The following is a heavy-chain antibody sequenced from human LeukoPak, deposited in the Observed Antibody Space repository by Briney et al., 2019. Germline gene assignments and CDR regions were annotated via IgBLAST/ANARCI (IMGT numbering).Heavy chain of an antibody. Sequence: SETLSLTCTVSGGSISSSSYYWGWLRQPPGKGLEWIGSIYYSGSTYYNPSLKSRVTISVDTSKNQFSLKLSSVTAADTAVYYCATIDFWSGYLGYWGQGTLVTVSS. CDR3: ATIDFWSGYLGY. V-gene: IGHV4-39*01. CDR1: GGSISSSSYY. D-gene: IGHD3-3*01. CDR2: IYYSGST. J-gene: IGHJ4*02.